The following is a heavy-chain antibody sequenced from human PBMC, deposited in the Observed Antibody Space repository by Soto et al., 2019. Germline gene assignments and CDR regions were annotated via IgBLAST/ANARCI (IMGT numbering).Heavy chain of an antibody. Sequence: EVQLVESGGGLVQPGRSLRLSCAASGFTFDDYAMHWVRQTPGKGLEWVSGISWNSGSTGYADSVKGRFTISRDNARNSLYLQMNSLRAEDTAVYYCAKVCSSKGLANFFSAFDIWGQGKMGTVSS. J-gene: IGHJ3*02. CDR3: AKVCSSKGLANFFSAFDI. V-gene: IGHV3-9*01. D-gene: IGHD2-15*01. CDR1: GFTFDDYA. CDR2: ISWNSGST.